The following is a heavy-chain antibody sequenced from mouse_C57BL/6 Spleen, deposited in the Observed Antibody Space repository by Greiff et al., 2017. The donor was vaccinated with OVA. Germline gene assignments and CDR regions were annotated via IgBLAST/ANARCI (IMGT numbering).Heavy chain of an antibody. CDR2: IWTGGGT. CDR3: ARKTYYYGSSYGYFDV. CDR1: GFSLTSYA. J-gene: IGHJ1*03. V-gene: IGHV2-9-1*01. Sequence: VKLQESGPGLVAPSQSLSITCTVSGFSLTSYAISWVRQPPGKGLEWLGVIWTGGGTNYNSALKSRLSISKDNSKSQVFLKMNSLQTDDTARYYCARKTYYYGSSYGYFDVWGTGTTVTVSS. D-gene: IGHD1-1*01.